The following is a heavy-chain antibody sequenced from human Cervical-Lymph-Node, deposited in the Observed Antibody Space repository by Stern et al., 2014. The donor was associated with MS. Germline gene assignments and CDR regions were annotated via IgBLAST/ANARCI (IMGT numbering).Heavy chain of an antibody. D-gene: IGHD6-13*01. CDR1: GGTFIKFP. CDR2: IFAVFGPP. V-gene: IGHV1-69*01. CDR3: ALSSETSARWYSLGYDL. J-gene: IGHJ5*02. Sequence: MQLAESGAVETKLGSSGKASCKASGGTFIKFPSSWMRQAPGQGLEWIGGIFAVFGPPTYAQEFRGRVTIAADVSTSPVYMELSSLRSDDTAVYYCALSSETSARWYSLGYDLWGQGTLVTVSS.